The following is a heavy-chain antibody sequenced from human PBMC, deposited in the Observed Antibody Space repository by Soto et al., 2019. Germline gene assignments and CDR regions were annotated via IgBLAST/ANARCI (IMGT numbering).Heavy chain of an antibody. CDR1: GGSLSSGAYY. CDR3: ARANYFESSGPFDY. CDR2: IYYSGST. V-gene: IGHV4-31*03. Sequence: SETLSLTCTVSGGSLSSGAYYWSWIRQHPGKGLEWIGYIYYSGSTYYNPSLESRVTLSVDTSTKQFSLKVSSVTAADTAVYFCARANYFESSGPFDYWGQGTLVTVSS. J-gene: IGHJ4*02. D-gene: IGHD3-22*01.